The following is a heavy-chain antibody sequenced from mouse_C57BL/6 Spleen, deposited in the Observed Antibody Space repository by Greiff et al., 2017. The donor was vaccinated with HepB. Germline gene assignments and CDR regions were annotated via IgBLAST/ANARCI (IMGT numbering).Heavy chain of an antibody. J-gene: IGHJ4*01. V-gene: IGHV1-82*01. CDR3: ARNVMDY. CDR2: IYPGDGDT. Sequence: QVQLKESGPELVKPGASVKISCKASGYAFSSSWMNWVKQRPGKGLEWIGRIYPGDGDTNYNGKFKGKATLTADKSSSTAYMQLSSLTSEDSAVYFCARNVMDYWGQGTSVTVSS. CDR1: GYAFSSSW.